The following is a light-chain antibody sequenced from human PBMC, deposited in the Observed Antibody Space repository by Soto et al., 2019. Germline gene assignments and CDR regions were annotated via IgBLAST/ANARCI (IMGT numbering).Light chain of an antibody. V-gene: IGLV1-47*01. Sequence: QSVLTQPPSASGTPGQRVTISCSGSSSNIGSNYVYWYQQLPGTAPKLLIYRNNQRPSGVPDRFSGSKSGTSASLAISGLRSEDEADYYCQSYDSSMSGYVFGTGTKVT. J-gene: IGLJ1*01. CDR1: SSNIGSNY. CDR3: QSYDSSMSGYV. CDR2: RNN.